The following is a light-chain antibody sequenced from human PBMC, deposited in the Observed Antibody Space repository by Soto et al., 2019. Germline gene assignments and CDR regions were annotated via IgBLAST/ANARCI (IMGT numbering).Light chain of an antibody. V-gene: IGKV3-15*01. CDR3: QQYDTWPPLT. Sequence: EIMMTQSPAILSVSPGERATLSCRASQSVSNNLAWYQQKPGQVPRLLIYYASTRATGVPTRFSGSGSGTDFTLTISSLQSEDFAVYDCQQYDTWPPLTFGQGTRLEIK. CDR1: QSVSNN. CDR2: YAS. J-gene: IGKJ5*01.